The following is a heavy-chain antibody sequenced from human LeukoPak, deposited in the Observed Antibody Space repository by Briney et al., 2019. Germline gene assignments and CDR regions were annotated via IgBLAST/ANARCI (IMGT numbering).Heavy chain of an antibody. J-gene: IGHJ1*01. CDR1: GFTFSSYG. CDR2: ISGSGGST. Sequence: PGGSLRLSCAASGFTFSSYGMSWVRQAPGKGLEWVSAISGSGGSTYYADSVKGRFTISRDNSKNTLYLQMNSLRAEDTAVYYCAKDYTVVTAHKYFQHWGQGTLVTVSS. D-gene: IGHD2-21*02. CDR3: AKDYTVVTAHKYFQH. V-gene: IGHV3-23*01.